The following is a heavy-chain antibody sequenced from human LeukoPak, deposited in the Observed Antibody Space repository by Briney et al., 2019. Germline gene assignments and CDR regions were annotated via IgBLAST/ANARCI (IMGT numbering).Heavy chain of an antibody. CDR1: GFTFSSYA. V-gene: IGHV3-23*01. Sequence: PGGSLRLSCAASGFTFSSYARSSVRRAPGKGLEWVSAISSNGGGTFYADSVKGQFTISRDNSQNTLYLQMNSLRAEDTAIYYCAKHYGSGTYYNYLDYWGQGTLVTVSS. D-gene: IGHD3-10*01. CDR3: AKHYGSGTYYNYLDY. J-gene: IGHJ4*02. CDR2: ISSNGGGT.